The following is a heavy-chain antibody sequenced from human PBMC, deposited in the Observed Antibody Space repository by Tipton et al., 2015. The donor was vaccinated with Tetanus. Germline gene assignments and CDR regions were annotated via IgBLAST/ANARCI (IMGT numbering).Heavy chain of an antibody. CDR3: AKDRSLHSQPWSSPS. CDR1: GFSFRSYW. V-gene: IGHV3-74*03. Sequence: SLRLSCAASGFSFRSYWMHWVRQSPGKGLVWVSRIKSDGSKTTYADSVKGRFTISRDNAKNTLYLQMNSLRAEDTAVYYCAKDRSLHSQPWSSPSWGQGTLVTVSS. D-gene: IGHD6-6*01. CDR2: IKSDGSKT. J-gene: IGHJ5*02.